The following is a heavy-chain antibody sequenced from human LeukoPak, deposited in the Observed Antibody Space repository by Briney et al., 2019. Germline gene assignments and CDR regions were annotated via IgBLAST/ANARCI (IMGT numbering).Heavy chain of an antibody. J-gene: IGHJ6*02. Sequence: GGSLRLSCAASGFTFSSYWMTWVRQAPGKGLEWVANIKQDGSEKYYVNSVKGRFTISRDNAKDSLYLQMYSLRAEDTAQYYCVRGMDVWGQGTTVTVSS. CDR3: VRGMDV. CDR2: IKQDGSEK. V-gene: IGHV3-7*01. CDR1: GFTFSSYW.